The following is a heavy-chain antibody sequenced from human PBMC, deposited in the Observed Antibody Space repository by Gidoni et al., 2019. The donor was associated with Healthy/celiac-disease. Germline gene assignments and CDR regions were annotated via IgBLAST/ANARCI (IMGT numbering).Heavy chain of an antibody. D-gene: IGHD3-3*01. J-gene: IGHJ4*02. Sequence: QVQLVESGGGVVQPGRSLRLSCAASGFTFSSYGMHWVRQAPGKGLEWVAVISYDGSNKYYADSVKGRFTISRDNSKNTLYLQMNSLRAEDTAVYYCAKDEGGGTTYYDFWSGYYPPDYWGQGTLVTVSS. CDR3: AKDEGGGTTYYDFWSGYYPPDY. V-gene: IGHV3-30*18. CDR2: ISYDGSNK. CDR1: GFTFSSYG.